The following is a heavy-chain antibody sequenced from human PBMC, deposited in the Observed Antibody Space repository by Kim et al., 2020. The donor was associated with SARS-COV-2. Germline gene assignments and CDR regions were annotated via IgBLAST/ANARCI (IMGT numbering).Heavy chain of an antibody. J-gene: IGHJ4*02. CDR3: TRGPAYYYNSRGPDFDY. Sequence: SVTGQLTISRDNAKNSLYLQMNSLRSEDTAVYYCTRGPAYYYNSRGPDFDYWGQGTLVTVSS. D-gene: IGHD3-22*01. V-gene: IGHV3-11*01.